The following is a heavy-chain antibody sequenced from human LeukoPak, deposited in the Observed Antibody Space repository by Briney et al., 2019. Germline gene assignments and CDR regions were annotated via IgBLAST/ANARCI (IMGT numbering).Heavy chain of an antibody. D-gene: IGHD2-8*01. CDR3: AKDTTIGKYCTNGVCSPFDY. CDR1: GFTFSSYA. Sequence: GGSLRLSCAGSGFTFSSYAMSWVRQAPGQGLEWVSVISDSGDYTSYADSVRGRFTISRGNSRNTLYLQMNSLGPEDTAVYYCAKDTTIGKYCTNGVCSPFDYWGQGTLVTVSS. J-gene: IGHJ4*02. V-gene: IGHV3-23*01. CDR2: ISDSGDYT.